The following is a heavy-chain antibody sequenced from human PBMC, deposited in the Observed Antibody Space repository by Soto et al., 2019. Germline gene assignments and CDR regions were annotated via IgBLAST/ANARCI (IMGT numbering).Heavy chain of an antibody. CDR2: IRSKAYGGTT. V-gene: IGHV3-49*03. CDR1: GFTFGDYA. CDR3: TRGMYSAYETSPLYFDF. Sequence: GGSLRLSCTASGFTFGDYAMSWFRQAPGKGLDWVGFIRSKAYGGTTEYAASVKGRFTISRDDSKSIAYLQMNSLKTEDTAVYYCTRGMYSAYETSPLYFDFWGQGTLVTVSS. D-gene: IGHD5-12*01. J-gene: IGHJ4*02.